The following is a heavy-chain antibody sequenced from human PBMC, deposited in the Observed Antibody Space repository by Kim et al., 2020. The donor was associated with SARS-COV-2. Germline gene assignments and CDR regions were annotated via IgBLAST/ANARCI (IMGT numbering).Heavy chain of an antibody. Sequence: ASVKVSCKASGYTFTSYGISWVRQAPGQGLEWMGWISAYNGNTNYAQKHQGRVTMTTDTSTSTAYMELRSLRSDDTAVYYCVRDPYSSSWYEFDYWGQGTLVTVSS. J-gene: IGHJ4*02. CDR2: ISAYNGNT. CDR3: VRDPYSSSWYEFDY. D-gene: IGHD6-13*01. V-gene: IGHV1-18*01. CDR1: GYTFTSYG.